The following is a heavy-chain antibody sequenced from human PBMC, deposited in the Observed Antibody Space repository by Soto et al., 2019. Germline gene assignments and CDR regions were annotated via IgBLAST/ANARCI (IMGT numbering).Heavy chain of an antibody. CDR2: IIPILGIA. D-gene: IGHD3-3*01. CDR1: GGTFSSYT. V-gene: IGHV1-69*02. CDR3: ARAGRFLEVGYYYYYLDV. Sequence: QVQLVQSGAEVKTPGSSVKVSCKASGGTFSSYTISWVRQAPGQGLEWMGRIIPILGIANYARKFQGRVTITADKATSTAYMGLSSLRSEDTAVYYCARAGRFLEVGYYYYYLDVWGKGTTVTVSS. J-gene: IGHJ6*03.